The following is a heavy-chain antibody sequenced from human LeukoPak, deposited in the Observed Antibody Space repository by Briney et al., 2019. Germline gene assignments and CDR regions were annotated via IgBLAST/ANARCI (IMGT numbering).Heavy chain of an antibody. J-gene: IGHJ4*02. CDR1: GGSISSGSYY. CDR3: AREVLGHFDY. V-gene: IGHV4-61*02. Sequence: SETLSLTCTVSGGSISSGSYYWSWIRQPAGKGLEWIGRIYTSGSTNYNPSLKSRVTISVDTSKNQFSLKLSSVTAADTAVYYCAREVLGHFDYWGQGTLVTVSS. CDR2: IYTSGST.